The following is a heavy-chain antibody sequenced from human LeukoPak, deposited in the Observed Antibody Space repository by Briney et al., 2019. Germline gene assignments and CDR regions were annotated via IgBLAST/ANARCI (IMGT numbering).Heavy chain of an antibody. V-gene: IGHV4-4*07. CDR2: IYTSGST. D-gene: IGHD4-17*01. CDR3: ARGGDLTRPYYYYGMDV. CDR1: GGSISSYY. J-gene: IGHJ6*02. Sequence: KPSETLSLTCTVSGGSISSYYWSWIRQPAGKGLEWIGRIYTSGSTNYNPSLKSRVTMSVDTSKNQFSLKLSSVTAADTAVYYCARGGDLTRPYYYYGMDVWGQGTTVTVSS.